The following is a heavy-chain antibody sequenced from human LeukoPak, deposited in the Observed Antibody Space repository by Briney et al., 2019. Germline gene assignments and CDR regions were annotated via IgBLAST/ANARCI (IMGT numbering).Heavy chain of an antibody. Sequence: GGSLRLSCAASGFAFSNFAMAWVRQAPGKGLQWVSGISDSGASTYYPDSVKGRFTISRDNSRNMLYLQMNSLRAEDTAVYYCAKGRGRWGVIVFDYWGQGTLVTVSS. V-gene: IGHV3-23*01. CDR2: ISDSGAST. D-gene: IGHD3-16*02. J-gene: IGHJ4*02. CDR3: AKGRGRWGVIVFDY. CDR1: GFAFSNFA.